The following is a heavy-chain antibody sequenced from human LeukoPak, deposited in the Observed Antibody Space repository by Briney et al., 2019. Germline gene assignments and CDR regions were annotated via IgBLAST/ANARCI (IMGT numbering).Heavy chain of an antibody. V-gene: IGHV3-21*01. CDR3: ARVAVSGPTGWFDS. Sequence: GGSLRLSCAGSGFALKSYSLSWVRQAPGKGLEWVSSISSTSAYIYYADSVKGRFTISRDNVDSVVYLQMNSLGAEDTAVYYCARVAVSGPTGWFDSWGQGTLVIVSS. D-gene: IGHD2-8*02. CDR2: ISSTSAYI. CDR1: GFALKSYS. J-gene: IGHJ5*01.